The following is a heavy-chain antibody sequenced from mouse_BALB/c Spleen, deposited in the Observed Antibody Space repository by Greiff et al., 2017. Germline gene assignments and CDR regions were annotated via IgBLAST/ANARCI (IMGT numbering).Heavy chain of an antibody. CDR1: GFSLTSYG. D-gene: IGHD1-1*01. V-gene: IGHV2-9*02. Sequence: VMLVESGPGLVAPSQSLSITCTVSGFSLTSYGVHWVRQPPGKGLEWLGVIWAGGSTNYNSALMSRLSISKDNSKSQVFLKMNSLQTDDTAMYYCARGDYGSNPFYAMDYWGQGTSVTVSS. CDR3: ARGDYGSNPFYAMDY. CDR2: IWAGGST. J-gene: IGHJ4*01.